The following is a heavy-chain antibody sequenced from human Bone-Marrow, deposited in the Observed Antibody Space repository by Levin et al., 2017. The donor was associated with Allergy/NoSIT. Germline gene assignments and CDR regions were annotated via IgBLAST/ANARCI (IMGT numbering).Heavy chain of an antibody. Sequence: QPGGSLRLSCAASGFTFSSYAMSWVRQAPGKGLEWISAIGGSGTGTYYTDSVKGRFTISRDNSRNTLYLQMNNLRAEDTAIYFCAKDYYGSGTSYPLFGSWGQGTLVTVSS. CDR1: GFTFSSYA. CDR2: IGGSGTGT. V-gene: IGHV3-23*01. D-gene: IGHD3-10*01. CDR3: AKDYYGSGTSYPLFGS. J-gene: IGHJ4*02.